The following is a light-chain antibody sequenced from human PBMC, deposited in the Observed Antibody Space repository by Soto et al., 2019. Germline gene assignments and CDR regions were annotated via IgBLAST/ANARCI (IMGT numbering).Light chain of an antibody. Sequence: DIQMTQSPSSLSASVGDSVTITCRASQSISIYLHWYQQKPGKAPNLLTYGTSSLQSGVPSRFSGSGSGTDFTLTMSSLQPEDFATYYCQQSYNARTFGQGTKVEIK. V-gene: IGKV1-39*01. CDR1: QSISIY. CDR2: GTS. J-gene: IGKJ1*01. CDR3: QQSYNART.